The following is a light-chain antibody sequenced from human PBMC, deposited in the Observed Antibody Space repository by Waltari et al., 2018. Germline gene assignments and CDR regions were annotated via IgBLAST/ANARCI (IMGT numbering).Light chain of an antibody. CDR2: GAS. CDR3: QQYNNWPPART. J-gene: IGKJ1*01. Sequence: EIVMTQSPSTLSVSPGEGATLSCRASQRVSSNLAWYQQKPGQAPRLLIYGASTRATGIPARFSGSGSGTEFTLTISSLQSEDFAFYYCQQYNNWPPARTFGQGTKVEIK. V-gene: IGKV3-15*01. CDR1: QRVSSN.